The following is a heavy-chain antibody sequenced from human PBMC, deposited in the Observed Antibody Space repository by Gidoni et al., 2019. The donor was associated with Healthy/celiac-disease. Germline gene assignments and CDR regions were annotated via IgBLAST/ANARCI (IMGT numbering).Heavy chain of an antibody. D-gene: IGHD6-6*01. J-gene: IGHJ3*02. CDR2: TNAGNGNT. CDR3: ARGGGIAARDAFDI. Sequence: QVQLVQSGEAEKKPGAAVKVSCKASGYTFTSYAMHWVRQAPGQRLEWMGWTNAGNGNTKYSQQFQGRVTITRDTSASPAYMELSSLRAEDTAVYYCARGGGIAARDAFDIWGQGTMVTVSS. CDR1: GYTFTSYA. V-gene: IGHV1-3*05.